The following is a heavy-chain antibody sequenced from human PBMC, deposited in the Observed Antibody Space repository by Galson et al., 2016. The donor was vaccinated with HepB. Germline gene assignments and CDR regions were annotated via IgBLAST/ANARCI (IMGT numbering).Heavy chain of an antibody. CDR1: GRSVSSGTYF. CDR2: IYYAGVT. V-gene: IGHV4-39*01. J-gene: IGHJ4*02. D-gene: IGHD2-8*01. CDR3: ARSRGGRNGYFDY. Sequence: SETLSLTCTVSGRSVSSGTYFWGWIRQPPGKGLEWIGMIYYAGVTHYNPSLESRVTISVDTSKNQFSLRLSSLTAADTSVYYCARSRGGRNGYFDYWGQGALVTVSS.